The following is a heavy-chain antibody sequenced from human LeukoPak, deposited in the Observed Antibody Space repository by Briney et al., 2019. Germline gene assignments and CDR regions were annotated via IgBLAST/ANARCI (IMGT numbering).Heavy chain of an antibody. D-gene: IGHD1-7*01. CDR3: AKESLITGTTLRLSRNYYYGMDV. Sequence: ASVKVSCKASGYTFTGYYMHWVRQAPGQGLEWMGWINPNSGGTNYAQKFQGRVTMTRDTSISTAYMELSRLRSDDTAVYYCAKESLITGTTLRLSRNYYYGMDVWGQGTTVTVSS. CDR2: INPNSGGT. J-gene: IGHJ6*02. V-gene: IGHV1-2*02. CDR1: GYTFTGYY.